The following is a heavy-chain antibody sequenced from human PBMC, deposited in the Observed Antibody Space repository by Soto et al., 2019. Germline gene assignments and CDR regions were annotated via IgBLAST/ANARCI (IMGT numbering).Heavy chain of an antibody. CDR3: ARAATEYYDFWSRYTPDLDY. CDR1: GGTFSSYA. D-gene: IGHD3-3*01. Sequence: QVQLVQSGAEVKKPGSSVKVSCKASGGTFSSYAISWVRQAPGQGLEWMGGIIPIFGTANYAQKFQGRVTITADESTSTAYMELSSLRSEDTAVYYCARAATEYYDFWSRYTPDLDYWGQGTLVTVSS. J-gene: IGHJ4*02. V-gene: IGHV1-69*01. CDR2: IIPIFGTA.